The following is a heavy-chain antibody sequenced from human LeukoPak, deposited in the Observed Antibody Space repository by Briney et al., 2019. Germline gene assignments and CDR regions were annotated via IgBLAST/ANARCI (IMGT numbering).Heavy chain of an antibody. J-gene: IGHJ3*02. D-gene: IGHD2-15*01. V-gene: IGHV4-39*07. CDR1: GGSISSSSYY. CDR3: ARDEALDIVVVVAARGAFDI. Sequence: PSETLSLTCPVSGGSISSSSYYWGWIRQPPGKGLGWIGSIYYSGSTYYNPSLKSRVTISVDTSKNQFSLKLSSVTAADTAVYYCARDEALDIVVVVAARGAFDIWGQGTMVTVSS. CDR2: IYYSGST.